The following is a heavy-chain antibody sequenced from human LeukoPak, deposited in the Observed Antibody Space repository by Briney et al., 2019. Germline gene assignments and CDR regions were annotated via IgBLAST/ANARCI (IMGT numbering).Heavy chain of an antibody. V-gene: IGHV3-30*04. CDR2: ISYDGKNK. CDR3: ARDALYMVRDPKFHPTY. Sequence: PGRSLRLSCAASGFTFTSYPMHWVRQAPGKGLEWVAVISYDGKNKFYADSVKGRFTISRDNAKNTLYLQMNSLRAEDTAVYYCARDALYMVRDPKFHPTYWGQGTLVTVSS. J-gene: IGHJ4*02. CDR1: GFTFTSYP. D-gene: IGHD3-10*01.